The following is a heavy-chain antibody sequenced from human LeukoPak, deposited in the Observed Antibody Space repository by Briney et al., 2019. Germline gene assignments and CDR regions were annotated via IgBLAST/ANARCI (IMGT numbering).Heavy chain of an antibody. CDR2: IIPIFGTA. CDR1: GGTFSSYA. D-gene: IGHD5-24*01. CDR3: ARIWRRQGYWYFDR. J-gene: IGHJ2*01. V-gene: IGHV1-69*13. Sequence: SVKVSCKASGGTFSSYAISWVRQAPGQGLEWMGGIIPIFGTANYAQKFQGRVTITADESTSTAYMGLSSLRSEDTAVYYCARIWRRQGYWYFDRWGRGTLVTVSS.